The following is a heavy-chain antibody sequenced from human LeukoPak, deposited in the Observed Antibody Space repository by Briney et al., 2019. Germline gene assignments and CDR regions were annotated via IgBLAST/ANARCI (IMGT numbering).Heavy chain of an antibody. CDR3: ARGGLAAAGFDP. CDR2: IYHSGST. D-gene: IGHD6-13*01. V-gene: IGHV4-4*02. CDR1: GGSISSSNW. Sequence: PSETLSLTCAVSGGSISSSNWWSWVRQPPGKGLEWIGEIYHSGSTNYNPSLKSRVTISVDKSKNQFSLNLTSVTAADTAVYYCARGGLAAAGFDPWGQGTLVTVSS. J-gene: IGHJ5*02.